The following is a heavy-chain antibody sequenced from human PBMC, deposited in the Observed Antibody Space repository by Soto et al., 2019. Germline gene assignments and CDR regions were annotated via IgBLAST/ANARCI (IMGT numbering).Heavy chain of an antibody. CDR3: ARDNFASDAFDI. J-gene: IGHJ3*02. V-gene: IGHV3-11*06. Sequence: PGGSLRLSCASSGFTFSDYYMSWIRQAPGKGLEWVSYISSSSSYTNYADSVRGRFTISRDNAKNSLYLQMNSLRAEDTAVYYCARDNFASDAFDIWGQGTMVTVSS. D-gene: IGHD1-1*01. CDR1: GFTFSDYY. CDR2: ISSSSSYT.